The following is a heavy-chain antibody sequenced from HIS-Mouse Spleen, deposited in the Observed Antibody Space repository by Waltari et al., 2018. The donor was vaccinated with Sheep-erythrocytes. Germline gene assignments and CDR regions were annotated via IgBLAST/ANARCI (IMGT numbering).Heavy chain of an antibody. CDR1: GFTLSSYA. J-gene: IGHJ3*02. Sequence: QVQLVESGGGVVQPGRSLRLSCAASGFTLSSYAMHWVRQAPGKGLEWVAVISYDGSNKYYADSVKGRFTISRDNSKNTLYLQMNSLRAEDTAVYYCARGAFDIWGQGTMVTVSS. V-gene: IGHV3-30-3*01. CDR2: ISYDGSNK. CDR3: ARGAFDI.